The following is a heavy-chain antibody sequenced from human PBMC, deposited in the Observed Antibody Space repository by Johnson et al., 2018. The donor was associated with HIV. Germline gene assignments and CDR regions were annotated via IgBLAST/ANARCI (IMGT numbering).Heavy chain of an antibody. CDR2: IRYDGSNK. D-gene: IGHD6-6*01. CDR1: GFTFSSYG. CDR3: ARPYILLQLVSAFDI. V-gene: IGHV3-30*02. Sequence: QVQLVESGGGEVQPGGSLRLSCAASGFTFSSYGMHWVRQAPGKGLAWVAFIRYDGSNKYYADSVKGRFTISRDNFKNTLYLQMNSLRDEDTAGYCCARPYILLQLVSAFDIWGQGTMVTVSS. J-gene: IGHJ3*02.